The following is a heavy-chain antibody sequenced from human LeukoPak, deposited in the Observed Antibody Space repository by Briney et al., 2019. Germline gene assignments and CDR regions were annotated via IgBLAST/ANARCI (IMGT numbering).Heavy chain of an antibody. CDR3: AIQPWGSGNNWYFDL. CDR2: ISPNSGGT. CDR1: GYTFTAYY. V-gene: IGHV1-2*02. J-gene: IGHJ2*01. D-gene: IGHD7-27*01. Sequence: ASVKVSRKASGYTFTAYYIHWVRQAPGQGLEWMGWISPNSGGTDYAQKFLGRVTMTRDTSISTAYMELSSLTSDDTAVYYCAIQPWGSGNNWYFDLWGRGTLVTVSS.